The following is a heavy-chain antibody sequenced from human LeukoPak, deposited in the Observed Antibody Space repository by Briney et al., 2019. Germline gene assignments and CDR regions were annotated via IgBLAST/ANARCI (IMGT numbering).Heavy chain of an antibody. CDR2: INPNSGGT. J-gene: IGHJ6*02. CDR3: ARAASIAARYYYYYGMDV. CDR1: GYTFTGYY. V-gene: IGHV1-2*02. D-gene: IGHD6-6*01. Sequence: VASVKVSCKASGYTFTGYYMHWVRQAPGQGREWMGWINPNSGGTNYAQKFQGRVTMTRDTSISTAYMELSRLRSDDTAVYYCARAASIAARYYYYYGMDVWGQGTTVTVSS.